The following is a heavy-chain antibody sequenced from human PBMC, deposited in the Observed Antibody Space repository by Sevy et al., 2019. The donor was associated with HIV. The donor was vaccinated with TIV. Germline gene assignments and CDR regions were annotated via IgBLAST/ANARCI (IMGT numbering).Heavy chain of an antibody. J-gene: IGHJ3*02. CDR2: ISGSGGST. D-gene: IGHD3-22*01. CDR1: GFTFSSYA. V-gene: IGHV3-23*01. CDR3: ARKRGTYYYDSSGYPDAFDI. Sequence: GGSLRLSCAASGFTFSSYAMSWVRQAPGKGLEWVSAISGSGGSTYYADSVKGRYTISRDNSKNTLYRQMNSLRAEDTTVYYGARKRGTYYYDSSGYPDAFDIWGQGTMVTVSS.